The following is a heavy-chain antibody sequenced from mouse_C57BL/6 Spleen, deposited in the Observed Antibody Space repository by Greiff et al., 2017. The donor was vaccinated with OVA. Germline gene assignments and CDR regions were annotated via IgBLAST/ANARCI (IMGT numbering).Heavy chain of an antibody. J-gene: IGHJ4*01. D-gene: IGHD2-3*01. CDR3: AKDGASDYAMDY. CDR2: IWRGGST. Sequence: QVHVKQSGPGLVQPSQSLSITCTVSGFSLTSYGVHWVRQSPGKGLEWLGVIWRGGSTDYNAAFMSRLSITKDNSKSQVFFKMNSLPADDTAIYYCAKDGASDYAMDYWGQGTSVTVSS. V-gene: IGHV2-5*01. CDR1: GFSLTSYG.